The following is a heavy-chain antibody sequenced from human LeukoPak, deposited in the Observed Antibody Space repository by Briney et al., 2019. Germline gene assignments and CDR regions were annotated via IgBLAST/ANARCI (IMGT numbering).Heavy chain of an antibody. Sequence: GGSLRLFCAASGFAFDDYAMHWVRQAPGKGLEWVSGISWNSGSIGYADSVKGRFTISRDNAKNSLYLQMNSLRAEDTALYYCAKDIAAAGTLYYFDYWGQGTLVTVSS. CDR1: GFAFDDYA. D-gene: IGHD6-13*01. J-gene: IGHJ4*02. CDR3: AKDIAAAGTLYYFDY. V-gene: IGHV3-9*01. CDR2: ISWNSGSI.